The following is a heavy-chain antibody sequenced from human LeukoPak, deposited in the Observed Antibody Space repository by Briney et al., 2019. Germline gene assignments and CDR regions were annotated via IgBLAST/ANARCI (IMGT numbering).Heavy chain of an antibody. CDR1: GGSISSGDYY. Sequence: PSQTLSLTCTVSGGSISSGDYYWSWIRQPPGKGLEWIGYIYYSGSTNYNPSLKSRVTISVDTSKNQFSLKLSSVTAADTAVYYCARDPEPTGTPDYWGQGTLVTVSS. CDR2: IYYSGST. J-gene: IGHJ4*02. V-gene: IGHV4-61*08. CDR3: ARDPEPTGTPDY. D-gene: IGHD1-1*01.